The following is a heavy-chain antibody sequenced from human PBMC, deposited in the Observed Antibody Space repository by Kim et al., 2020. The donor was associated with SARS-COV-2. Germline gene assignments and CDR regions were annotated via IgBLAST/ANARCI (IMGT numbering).Heavy chain of an antibody. J-gene: IGHJ4*02. CDR1: GFTFSNAW. Sequence: GGSLRLSCAASGFTFSNAWMSWVRQAPGKGLEWVGRIKSKTDGGTTDYAAPVKGRFTISRDDSKNTLYLQMNSLKTEDTAVYYRTTYAAHSYDILTGYDYWGQGTLVTVSS. V-gene: IGHV3-15*01. CDR2: IKSKTDGGTT. CDR3: TTYAAHSYDILTGYDY. D-gene: IGHD3-9*01.